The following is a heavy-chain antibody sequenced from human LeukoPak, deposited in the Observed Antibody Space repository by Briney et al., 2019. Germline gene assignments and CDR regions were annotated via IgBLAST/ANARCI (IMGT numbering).Heavy chain of an antibody. CDR1: GGTFSSYV. D-gene: IGHD3-16*01. CDR2: IIPIFGTA. Sequence: ASVKVSCKASGGTFSSYVMSWVRQAPGQGLEWMGGIIPIFGTANYAQKFQGRVTITADESTSTAYMELSSLRSEDTAVYYCAGPRRGGLFLAFDIWGQGTMVTVSS. V-gene: IGHV1-69*01. J-gene: IGHJ3*02. CDR3: AGPRRGGLFLAFDI.